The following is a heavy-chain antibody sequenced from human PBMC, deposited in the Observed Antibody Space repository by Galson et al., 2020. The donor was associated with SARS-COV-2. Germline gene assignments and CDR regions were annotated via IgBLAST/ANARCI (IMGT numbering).Heavy chain of an antibody. CDR3: ARHGSGSTFDY. V-gene: IGHV3-11*03. Sequence: GESLKISCAASGFTFSDYYMIWIRQAPGKGLEWVSYISGRSSYTDYADSVKGRFTISRDTAKNSLFLQMNSLRAEDTAVYYCARHGSGSTFDYWGQGTLVTVSS. CDR2: ISGRSSYT. J-gene: IGHJ4*02. CDR1: GFTFSDYY. D-gene: IGHD3-10*01.